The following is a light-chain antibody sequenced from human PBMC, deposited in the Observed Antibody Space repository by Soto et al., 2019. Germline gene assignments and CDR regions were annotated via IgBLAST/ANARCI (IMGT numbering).Light chain of an antibody. J-gene: IGLJ1*01. CDR2: DVS. V-gene: IGLV2-14*01. Sequence: QSVLTQPAPLSGSPGQSITISCTGTSSDVGGYNYVSWYQQHPGKAPKLMIYDVSNRPSGVSNRFSGSKSGNTASLTISGLQAEDEADYYCSSYTSSSTYYVFGTGTKVTVL. CDR1: SSDVGGYNY. CDR3: SSYTSSSTYYV.